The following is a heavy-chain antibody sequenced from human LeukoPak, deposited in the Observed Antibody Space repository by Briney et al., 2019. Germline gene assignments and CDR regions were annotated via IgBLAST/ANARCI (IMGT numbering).Heavy chain of an antibody. J-gene: IGHJ4*02. D-gene: IGHD2-2*01. CDR2: ISGYNGNT. CDR1: GYTFTSYG. V-gene: IGHV1-18*01. Sequence: ASVKVSCKASGYTFTSYGISWVRQAPGQGLEWMGWISGYNGNTNYEQKLQGRVTMTTDTSTSTAYMELRSLRSDDTAVYYRGRALYHTFDYWGQGTLVTVSS. CDR3: GRALYHTFDY.